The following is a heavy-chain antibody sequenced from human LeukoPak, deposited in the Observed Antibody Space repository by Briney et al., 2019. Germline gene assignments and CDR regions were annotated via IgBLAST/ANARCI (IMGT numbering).Heavy chain of an antibody. D-gene: IGHD1-26*01. CDR2: IYTSGST. Sequence: SQTLSRTCTVSGGSISSGSYYWSWIRQPAGKGQEWIGRIYTSGSTNYNPSLKSRVTISVDTSKNQFSLKLSSVTAADTAVYYCAREVVILWYSGSPAGAFDIWGQGTMVTVSS. V-gene: IGHV4-61*02. J-gene: IGHJ3*02. CDR3: AREVVILWYSGSPAGAFDI. CDR1: GGSISSGSYY.